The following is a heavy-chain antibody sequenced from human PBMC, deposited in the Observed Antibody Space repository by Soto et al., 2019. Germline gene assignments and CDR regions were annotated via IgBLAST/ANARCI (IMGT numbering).Heavy chain of an antibody. CDR2: ISYDGSNK. J-gene: IGHJ6*02. CDR1: GFTFSSYA. Sequence: PGGSLRLSCAASGFTFSSYAMHWVRQAPGKGLEWVAVISYDGSNKYYADSVKGRFTISRDNSKNTLYLQMNSLRAEDTAVYYCARDHTRGYSGYVHYGIDVWAQRTTVTGSS. CDR3: ARDHTRGYSGYVHYGIDV. D-gene: IGHD5-12*01. V-gene: IGHV3-30-3*01.